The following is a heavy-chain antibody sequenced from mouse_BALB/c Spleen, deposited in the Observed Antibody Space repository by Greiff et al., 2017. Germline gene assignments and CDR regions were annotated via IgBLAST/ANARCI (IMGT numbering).Heavy chain of an antibody. CDR3: ARRDTTASFAY. CDR1: GFTFSSFG. J-gene: IGHJ3*01. CDR2: ISSGSSTI. D-gene: IGHD1-1*01. Sequence: EVKLMESGGGLVQPGGSRKLSCAASGFTFSSFGMHWVRQAPVKGLEWVAYISSGSSTIYYADTVKGRFTISRDNPKNTLFLQMTSLRSEDTAMYYCARRDTTASFAYWGQGTLVTVSA. V-gene: IGHV5-17*02.